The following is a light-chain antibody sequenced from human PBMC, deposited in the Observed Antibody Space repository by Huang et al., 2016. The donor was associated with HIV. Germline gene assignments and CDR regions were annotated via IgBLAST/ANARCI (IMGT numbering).Light chain of an antibody. V-gene: IGKV3-15*01. CDR3: QQYSNWPRT. J-gene: IGKJ1*01. CDR1: QSVSNT. Sequence: IVMTQSPATLSVSPGDRVTLSGRARQSVSNTLAWYHQRPGQAPRLLIYGASTRAAGVPVRCSGSGSGKDFTLTITGLQFEDLGVYFCQQYSNWPRTFGQGTKV. CDR2: GAS.